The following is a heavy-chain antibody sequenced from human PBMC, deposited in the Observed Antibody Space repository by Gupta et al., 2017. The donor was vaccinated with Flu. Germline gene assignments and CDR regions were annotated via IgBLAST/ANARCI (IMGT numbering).Heavy chain of an antibody. CDR1: GGSISRGRYF. V-gene: IGHV4-61*02. D-gene: IGHD4-17*01. CDR2: VFISGDT. J-gene: IGHJ4*02. CDR3: ARETVNMAAFDH. Sequence: QVQLQESGPGLVKPSQTLSLTCTVSGGSISRGRYFWSWIRQPAGKGLEWIGRVFISGDTNYNPSLKSRVTISVDTSKNQFSLELRSVTAADAARYYCARETVNMAAFDHWGQGTLVAVSS.